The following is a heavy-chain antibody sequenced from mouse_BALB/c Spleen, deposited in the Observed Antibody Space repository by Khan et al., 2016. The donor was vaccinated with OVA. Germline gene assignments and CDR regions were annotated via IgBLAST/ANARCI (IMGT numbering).Heavy chain of an antibody. D-gene: IGHD1-1*01. Sequence: VQLQESGAELARPGASVKLSCKASGYTFTSYWMQWVKQRPGQGLEWIGTLYPGDGDTRYTQKFKGKATLTADKSSSTAYMQLSSLASEDSAVYYCARVGITTGYFDYWGQGTTLTVSS. J-gene: IGHJ2*01. CDR3: ARVGITTGYFDY. CDR1: GYTFTSYW. V-gene: IGHV1-87*01. CDR2: LYPGDGDT.